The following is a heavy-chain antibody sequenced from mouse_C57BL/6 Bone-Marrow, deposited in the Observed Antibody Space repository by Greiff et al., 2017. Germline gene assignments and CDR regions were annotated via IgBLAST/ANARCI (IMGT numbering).Heavy chain of an antibody. CDR1: GFNFKDDY. CDR2: IDPENGDT. Sequence: EVQLVESGAELVRPGASVKLSCTASGFNFKDDYMHWVKQRPERGLEWIGWIDPENGDTEYASKFQGKATITADTSSNTAYLQLSSLTSEDTAVYYCTTEGVTEVVAWSQGTTLTVSS. J-gene: IGHJ2*01. CDR3: TTEGVTEVVA. D-gene: IGHD1-1*01. V-gene: IGHV14-4*01.